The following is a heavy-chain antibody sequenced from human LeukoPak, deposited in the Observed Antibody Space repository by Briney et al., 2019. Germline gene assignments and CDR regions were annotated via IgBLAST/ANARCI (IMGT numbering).Heavy chain of an antibody. CDR1: GYTFTTYY. J-gene: IGHJ4*02. CDR2: INPNSGGT. CDR3: ARGIMITFGGVIVPYYFDY. Sequence: GASVKVSCKASGYTFTTYYVHWVRQAPGQGLEWMGWINPNSGGTNYAQKFQGRVTMTRDTSISTAYMELSRLRSDDTAVYYCARGIMITFGGVIVPYYFDYWGQGTLVTVSS. V-gene: IGHV1-2*02. D-gene: IGHD3-16*02.